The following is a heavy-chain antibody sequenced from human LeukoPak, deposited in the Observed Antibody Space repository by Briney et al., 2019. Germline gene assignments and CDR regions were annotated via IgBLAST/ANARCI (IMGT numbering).Heavy chain of an antibody. CDR1: GFTFSSYS. D-gene: IGHD2-15*01. CDR3: ARNAAANYVMDV. V-gene: IGHV3-21*01. J-gene: IGHJ6*02. Sequence: GGSLRLSCAASGFTFSSYSMNWVRQAPGKGLEWVSSISSSSSYIYYADSVKGRFTISRDNAKNSLYLQMNSLRAEDTAVYYCARNAAANYVMDVWGQGTTVTVSS. CDR2: ISSSSSYI.